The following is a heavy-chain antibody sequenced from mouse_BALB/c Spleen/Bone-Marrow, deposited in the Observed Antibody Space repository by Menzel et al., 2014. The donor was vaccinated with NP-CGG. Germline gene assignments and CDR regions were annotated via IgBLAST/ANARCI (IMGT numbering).Heavy chain of an antibody. CDR3: ARSGSSSGYFDY. D-gene: IGHD1-1*01. CDR2: ISSGSSTV. Sequence: DVMLVESGGGLVQPGGSRKLSCAASGFTFSDYGMAWVRQAPEKGLEWVAYISSGSSTVYYADKVMGRFTISRDNPKNTLFLQMTSLRSEDAAMYYCARSGSSSGYFDYWGQGTTLTVSS. CDR1: GFTFSDYG. V-gene: IGHV5-17*02. J-gene: IGHJ2*01.